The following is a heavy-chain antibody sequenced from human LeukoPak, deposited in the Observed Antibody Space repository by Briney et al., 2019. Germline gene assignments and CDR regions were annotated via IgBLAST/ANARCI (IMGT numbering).Heavy chain of an antibody. CDR1: GYSISSGYY. Sequence: SETLSLTCAVSGYSISSGYYWGWIRQPPVKGLEWIGSIYHSGSTYYNPSLKSRVTISVDTSKNQFSLKLSSVTAADTAVYYCAREDMVRGVISAFDIWGQGTMVTVSS. J-gene: IGHJ3*02. D-gene: IGHD3-10*01. CDR2: IYHSGST. V-gene: IGHV4-38-2*02. CDR3: AREDMVRGVISAFDI.